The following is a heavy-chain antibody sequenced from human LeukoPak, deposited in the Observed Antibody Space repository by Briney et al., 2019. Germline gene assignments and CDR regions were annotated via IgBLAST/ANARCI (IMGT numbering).Heavy chain of an antibody. Sequence: SETLSLTCTVSGGSISSYYWSWIRQPPGKGLEWIGHIYNSGSTNYNPSLKSRVTISVVTSKNQSSLKLSSVTATDTAVYYSARSGVPGVPQAYYYYGMDVWGQGTTVTVSS. J-gene: IGHJ6*02. CDR1: GGSISSYY. CDR3: ARSGVPGVPQAYYYYGMDV. V-gene: IGHV4-59*08. D-gene: IGHD3-10*01. CDR2: IYNSGST.